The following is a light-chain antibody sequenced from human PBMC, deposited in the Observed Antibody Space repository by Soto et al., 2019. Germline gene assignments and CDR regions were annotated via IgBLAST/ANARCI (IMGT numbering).Light chain of an antibody. CDR2: GAS. J-gene: IGKJ4*01. CDR3: QQRGNWPPLT. V-gene: IGKV3D-15*01. CDR1: QSVSSN. Sequence: EVVMTQSPDTLSVSPGERATLSCRASQSVSSNLAWYQQKLGQAPRLLIYGASTRAAGVPSRFRGSGSGTDFTLTISSLEAEDVAMYYCQQRGNWPPLTFGGGTKVDIK.